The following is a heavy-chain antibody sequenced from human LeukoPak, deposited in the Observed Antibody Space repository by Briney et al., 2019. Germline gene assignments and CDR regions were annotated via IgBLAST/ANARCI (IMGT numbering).Heavy chain of an antibody. D-gene: IGHD6-6*01. J-gene: IGHJ4*02. Sequence: SETLSLTCAVSGGSISGYYWSWIRQPPGKGLEWIGYVYYSGNTKYNPSLKSRVTMSVDTSKNQFSLRLSSVTARDTVVYYCARHGDSSSYYFDYWGQGTLVTVSS. V-gene: IGHV4-59*08. CDR2: VYYSGNT. CDR3: ARHGDSSSYYFDY. CDR1: GGSISGYY.